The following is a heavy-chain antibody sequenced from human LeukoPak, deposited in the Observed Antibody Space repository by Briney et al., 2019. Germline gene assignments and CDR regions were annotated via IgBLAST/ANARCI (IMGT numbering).Heavy chain of an antibody. CDR1: GGPITNSY. V-gene: IGHV4-59*01. J-gene: IGHJ6*02. Sequence: PSEALSLTCTVSGGPITNSYWSWIRQSPGKGLEWIGYIHDVGTTNHNPSLKSRVTLSIDTSANQFSLTLRSVTTADTAVYYCARVVRSGYSSSWYTAGYYYYGMDVWGQGTTVTVSS. D-gene: IGHD6-13*01. CDR2: IHDVGTT. CDR3: ARVVRSGYSSSWYTAGYYYYGMDV.